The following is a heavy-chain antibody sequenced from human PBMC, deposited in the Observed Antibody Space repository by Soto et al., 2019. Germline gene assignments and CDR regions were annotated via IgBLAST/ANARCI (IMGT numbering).Heavy chain of an antibody. V-gene: IGHV1-69*01. Sequence: NATGGKFRISAISWVRQAPGQGLEWMGGIIPIFGTANYAQKFQGRVTITADESTSTAYMELSSLRSEDTAVYYCARGYIDRAGYCSSTSCYGCYYYGMGVWRQLTPVT. J-gene: IGHJ6*02. D-gene: IGHD2-2*01. CDR2: IIPIFGTA. CDR1: GGKFRISA. CDR3: ARGYIDRAGYCSSTSCYGCYYYGMGV.